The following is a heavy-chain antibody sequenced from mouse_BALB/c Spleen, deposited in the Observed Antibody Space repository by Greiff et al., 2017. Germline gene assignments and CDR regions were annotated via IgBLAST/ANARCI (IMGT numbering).Heavy chain of an antibody. CDR2: ISTYYGNT. J-gene: IGHJ3*01. CDR1: GYTFTDYA. V-gene: IGHV1-67*01. CDR3: AREGGNYGFAY. Sequence: VKVVESGPELVRPGVSVKISCKGSGYTFTDYAMHWVKQSHAKSLEWIGVISTYYGNTNYNQKFKGKATMTVDKSSSTAYMELARLTSEDSAIYYCAREGGNYGFAYWGQGTLVTVSA. D-gene: IGHD2-1*01.